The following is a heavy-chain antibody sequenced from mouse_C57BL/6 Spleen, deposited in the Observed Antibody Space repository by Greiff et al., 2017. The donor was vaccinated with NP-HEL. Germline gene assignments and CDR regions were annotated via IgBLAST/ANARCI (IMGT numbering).Heavy chain of an antibody. Sequence: QVQLKQPGAELVKPGASVKMSCKASGYTFTSYWITWVKQRPGQGLEWIGDIYPGSGSTNYNEKFKSKATLTVDTSSSTAYMQLSSLTSEDSAVYYCARKFYGNSQDYWGQGTTLTVSS. J-gene: IGHJ2*01. V-gene: IGHV1-55*01. CDR1: GYTFTSYW. CDR3: ARKFYGNSQDY. CDR2: IYPGSGST. D-gene: IGHD2-1*01.